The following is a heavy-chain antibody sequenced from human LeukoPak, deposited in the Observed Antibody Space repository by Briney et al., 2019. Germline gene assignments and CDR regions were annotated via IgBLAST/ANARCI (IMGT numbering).Heavy chain of an antibody. Sequence: GRSLRLSCAASGFTFSAYSIKWVRQAPGKGREWISSISSMITYIYYADSVKGRFTISRDNAKTSLYLQMSRLRAEETAVSYCARVTRSPFGWFDPWGKGTLVTVSS. V-gene: IGHV3-21*01. CDR3: ARVTRSPFGWFDP. J-gene: IGHJ5*02. D-gene: IGHD4-17*01. CDR2: ISSMITYI. CDR1: GFTFSAYS.